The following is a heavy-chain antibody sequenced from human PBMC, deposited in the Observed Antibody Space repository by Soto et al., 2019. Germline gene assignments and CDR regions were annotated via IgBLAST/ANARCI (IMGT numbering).Heavy chain of an antibody. J-gene: IGHJ4*02. Sequence: SETLSLTCSVSGGSISSGGYYWSWIRHHPGKALEWIGYIYYTGSTYYNPSLESRLTMSVDTSKNQFSLKLSSVTAADTAVYYCAAYYDSGRQLDYWGQGTLVTVPQ. CDR3: AAYYDSGRQLDY. CDR2: IYYTGST. D-gene: IGHD3-10*01. V-gene: IGHV4-31*03. CDR1: GGSISSGGYY.